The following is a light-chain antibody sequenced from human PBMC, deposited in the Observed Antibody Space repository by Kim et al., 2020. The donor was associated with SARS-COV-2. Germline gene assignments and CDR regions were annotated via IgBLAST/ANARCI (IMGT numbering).Light chain of an antibody. CDR3: ETWDSLGV. CDR2: LEGSGSY. J-gene: IGLJ3*02. Sequence: QPVLTQSSSASASLGSSVKLTCTLSSGHSSYIIAWHQQQPGKAPRYLMKLEGSGSYNKGSGVPDRFSGSSSGADRYLTISNLQSEDEADYYCETWDSLGVFGGGTQLTVL. CDR1: SGHSSYI. V-gene: IGLV4-60*03.